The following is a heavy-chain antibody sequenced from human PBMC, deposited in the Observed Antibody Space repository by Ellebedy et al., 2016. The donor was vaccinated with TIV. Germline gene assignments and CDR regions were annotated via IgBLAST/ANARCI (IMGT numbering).Heavy chain of an antibody. J-gene: IGHJ6*03. Sequence: DYTDSVKGRFTISRDNSKNTLFLQMNSLRAEDTAVYYCATLYYYYYMDVWGKGTTVTVSS. CDR3: ATLYYYYYMDV. V-gene: IGHV3-53*05. D-gene: IGHD3-16*02.